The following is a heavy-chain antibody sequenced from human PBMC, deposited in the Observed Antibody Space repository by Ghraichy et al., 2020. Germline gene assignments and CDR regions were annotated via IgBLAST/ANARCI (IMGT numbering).Heavy chain of an antibody. CDR2: INHSGST. J-gene: IGHJ4*02. V-gene: IGHV4-34*01. D-gene: IGHD2-2*01. CDR3: ARGHDQSTSGGPYYFDY. CDR1: GGSFSGYY. Sequence: SETLSLTCAVYGGSFSGYYWSWIRQPPGKGLEWIGEINHSGSTNYNPSLKSRVTISVDTSKNQFSLKLSSVTAADTAVYYCARGHDQSTSGGPYYFDYWGQGTLVTVSS.